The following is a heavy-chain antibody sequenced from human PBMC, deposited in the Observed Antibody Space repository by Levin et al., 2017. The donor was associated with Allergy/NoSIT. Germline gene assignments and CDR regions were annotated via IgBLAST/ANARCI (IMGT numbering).Heavy chain of an antibody. V-gene: IGHV3-33*01. J-gene: IGHJ4*02. CDR2: ISYDGRNK. Sequence: GGSLRLSCAASGFTFSSYGMHWVRQAPGKGLEWVAVISYDGRNKYYADSVKGRYTISRDNSKNTLYLQVNSLRAEETAVYYCARGPHIVVVTAIDYWGQGTLVTVSS. D-gene: IGHD2-21*02. CDR1: GFTFSSYG. CDR3: ARGPHIVVVTAIDY.